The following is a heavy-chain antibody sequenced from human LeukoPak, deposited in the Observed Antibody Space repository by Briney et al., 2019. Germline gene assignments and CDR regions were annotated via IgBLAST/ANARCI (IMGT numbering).Heavy chain of an antibody. J-gene: IGHJ3*02. D-gene: IGHD2-2*01. Sequence: PSETLSLTCTVSGGSISSSSYYWGWIRQPPGKGLEWIGSIYYSGSTYYNPSLKSRVTISVDTSKNRFSLKLSSVTAADTAVYYCARAPAAFGDAFDIWGQGTMVTVSS. V-gene: IGHV4-39*07. CDR1: GGSISSSSYY. CDR2: IYYSGST. CDR3: ARAPAAFGDAFDI.